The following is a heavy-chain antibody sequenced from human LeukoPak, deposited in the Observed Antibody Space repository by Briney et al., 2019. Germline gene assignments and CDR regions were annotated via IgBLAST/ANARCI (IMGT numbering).Heavy chain of an antibody. CDR2: ISNDVISTIST. V-gene: IGHV3-74*01. CDR1: GFTFSTHW. J-gene: IGHJ3*01. CDR3: ARAVAGTRNAFDL. D-gene: IGHD6-19*01. Sequence: PGGSLRLSCEASGFTFSTHWMHWVRQAPGKGLVWISRISNDVISTISTSYADSVKGRFTISRDNAKNTLYLQMNSLIAEGTAVYYCARAVAGTRNAFDLWGQGTMVTVSS.